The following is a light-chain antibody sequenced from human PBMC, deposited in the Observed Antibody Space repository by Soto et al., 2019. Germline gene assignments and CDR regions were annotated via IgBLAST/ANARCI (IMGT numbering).Light chain of an antibody. Sequence: EIVMTQSPDTLSLSPGEGATLSCRVSQSIRSNLAWYQQRPGQAPRLLMYGASTRADGIPARFTGSGSGTEFTLTISSLQSEDFAVYYCPQYHIWPPWTSGQGTKVELK. CDR2: GAS. CDR3: PQYHIWPPWT. J-gene: IGKJ1*01. CDR1: QSIRSN. V-gene: IGKV3-15*01.